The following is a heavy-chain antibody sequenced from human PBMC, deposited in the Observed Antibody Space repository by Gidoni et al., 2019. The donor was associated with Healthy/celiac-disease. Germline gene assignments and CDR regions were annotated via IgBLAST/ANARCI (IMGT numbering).Heavy chain of an antibody. CDR2: INHSGST. CDR3: ASTGYRSLYYFDY. V-gene: IGHV4-34*01. J-gene: IGHJ4*02. Sequence: QVQLQQWGAGLLKPSETLSLTCAVYGGSFSGYYWSWIRQPPGKGLEWIGEINHSGSTNYNPSLKSRVTISVDTSKNQFSLKLSSVTAADTAVYYCASTGYRSLYYFDYWGQGTLVTVSS. CDR1: GGSFSGYY. D-gene: IGHD6-19*01.